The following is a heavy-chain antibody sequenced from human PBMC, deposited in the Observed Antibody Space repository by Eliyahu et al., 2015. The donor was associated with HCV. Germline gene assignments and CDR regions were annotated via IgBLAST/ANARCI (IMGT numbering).Heavy chain of an antibody. CDR1: EGTFSSYT. V-gene: IGHV1-69*02. Sequence: EVKKPGSSVKVSCKASEGTFSSYTISWVRQAPGQGLEWMGRIIPILGIANYAQKFQDRVTITADKFTGTAYMEMSSLRSEDTAVFYCARATVTTGYFDSWGQGTLVTVSS. CDR2: IIPILGIA. J-gene: IGHJ4*02. CDR3: ARATVTTGYFDS. D-gene: IGHD4-17*01.